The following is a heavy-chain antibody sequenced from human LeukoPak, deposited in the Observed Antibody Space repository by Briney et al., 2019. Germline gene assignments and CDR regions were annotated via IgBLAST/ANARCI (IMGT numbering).Heavy chain of an antibody. CDR2: IYYSGST. CDR1: GDSISTSSYY. V-gene: IGHV4-39*07. J-gene: IGHJ6*03. D-gene: IGHD1-26*01. Sequence: SETLSLTCSVSGDSISTSSYYWGWIRQPPGKGLEWIGSIYYSGSTYYNPSLKSRVTISVDTSKNQFSLKLSSVTAADTAVYYCARGPGSYYVSYYYYMDVWGKGATVTVSS. CDR3: ARGPGSYYVSYYYYMDV.